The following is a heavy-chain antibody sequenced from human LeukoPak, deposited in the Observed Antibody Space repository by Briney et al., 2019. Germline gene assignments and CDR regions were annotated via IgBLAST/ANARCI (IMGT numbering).Heavy chain of an antibody. CDR2: MNPNSGST. CDR1: VYTFTSYV. Sequence: ASVTVSFKASVYTFTSYVFNWLRQAPGQGLEWMGCMNPNSGSTGYAQKFQGKVTITRNTSISTAYMELSGLRSEDTAVYYCARGRSTGYPYYFEYWGQGTLVTVSS. J-gene: IGHJ4*02. V-gene: IGHV1-8*03. CDR3: ARGRSTGYPYYFEY. D-gene: IGHD5-12*01.